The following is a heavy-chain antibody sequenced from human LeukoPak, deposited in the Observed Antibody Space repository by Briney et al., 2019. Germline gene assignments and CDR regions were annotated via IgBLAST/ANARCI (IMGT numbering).Heavy chain of an antibody. V-gene: IGHV4-61*01. Sequence: PSETLSLTCTVSGGSISSGSYYWSWIRQPPGKGLEWIGYIYYSGSTNYNPSLKSRVTISVDTSKNQFSLKLSSVTAADTAVYYCARTEPYSSGWYGNWFDPWGQGTLVTVSS. CDR1: GGSISSGSYY. D-gene: IGHD6-19*01. CDR3: ARTEPYSSGWYGNWFDP. J-gene: IGHJ5*02. CDR2: IYYSGST.